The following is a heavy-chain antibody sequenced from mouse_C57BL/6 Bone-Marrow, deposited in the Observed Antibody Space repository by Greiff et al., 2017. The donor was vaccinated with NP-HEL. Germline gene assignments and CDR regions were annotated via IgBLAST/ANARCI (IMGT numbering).Heavy chain of an antibody. J-gene: IGHJ3*01. CDR3: ASDYYGSSGAY. CDR1: GYTFTSYW. D-gene: IGHD1-1*01. Sequence: QVQLQQSGAELAKPGASAKLSCKASGYTFTSYWMHWVKQRPGQGLEWIGYINPSSGYTKYNQKFKDKATLTADKSSSTAYMQLSSLTYEDSAVYYCASDYYGSSGAYWGQGTLVTVSA. CDR2: INPSSGYT. V-gene: IGHV1-7*01.